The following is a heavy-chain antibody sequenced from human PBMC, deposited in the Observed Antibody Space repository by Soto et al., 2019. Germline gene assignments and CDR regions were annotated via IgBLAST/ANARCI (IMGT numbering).Heavy chain of an antibody. CDR1: GFIFNNYG. J-gene: IGHJ4*02. CDR3: ARDLVSNAPGY. Sequence: PGGSLRLSCAASGFIFNNYGFNWVRQAPGKGLEWVAVIWYDGVNKYYADSVKGRFTISRDNSKNTVYLQMNSLRGEDTAVYYCARDLVSNAPGYWGQGTLVTVSS. D-gene: IGHD3-9*01. CDR2: IWYDGVNK. V-gene: IGHV3-33*08.